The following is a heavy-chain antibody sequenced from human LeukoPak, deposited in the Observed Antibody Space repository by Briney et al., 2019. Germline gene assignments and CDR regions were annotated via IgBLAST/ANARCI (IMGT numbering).Heavy chain of an antibody. V-gene: IGHV3-53*01. CDR2: IYSGGNT. Sequence: GGSLRLSCAASGFTVSSSYMSWVRQAPGKGLEWVSVIYSGGNTYYADSVKGRFTISRDSSKNTLFLHMNTLRAEDTAIYYCAKDRTVGASYWYFDLWGRGTLVTVSS. D-gene: IGHD1-26*01. J-gene: IGHJ2*01. CDR1: GFTVSSSY. CDR3: AKDRTVGASYWYFDL.